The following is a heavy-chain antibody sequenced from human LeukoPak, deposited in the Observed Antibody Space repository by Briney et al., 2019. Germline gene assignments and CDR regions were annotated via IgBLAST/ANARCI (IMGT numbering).Heavy chain of an antibody. D-gene: IGHD5-12*01. CDR2: FDPEDSET. J-gene: IGHJ3*02. CDR1: GYTLTELS. V-gene: IGHV1-24*01. Sequence: ASVKVSCKVSGYTLTELSMHWVRQAPGKGLEWMGGFDPEDSETIYAQKFQGRVTMTEDTSTNTAYMELSSLTSEDTAVYYCATSLYSGYDIWGQGTMVTVSS. CDR3: ATSLYSGYDI.